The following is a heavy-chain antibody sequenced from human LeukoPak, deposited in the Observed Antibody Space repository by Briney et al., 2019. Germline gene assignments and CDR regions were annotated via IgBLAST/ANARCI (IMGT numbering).Heavy chain of an antibody. D-gene: IGHD3-10*01. CDR3: AIWSSGRAPFYYYYGMDV. Sequence: ASETLSLTCTVSGGSISSGGYYWSWIRQPPGKGLEWIGYIYHSGSTYYNPSLKSRVTISVDRSKNQFSLKLSSVTAADTAVYYCAIWSSGRAPFYYYYGMDVWGQGTTVTVSS. CDR2: IYHSGST. J-gene: IGHJ6*02. CDR1: GGSISSGGYY. V-gene: IGHV4-30-2*01.